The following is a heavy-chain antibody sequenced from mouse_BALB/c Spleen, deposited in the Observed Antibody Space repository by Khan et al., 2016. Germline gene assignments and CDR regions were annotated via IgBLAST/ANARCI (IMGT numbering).Heavy chain of an antibody. CDR3: ARSRLYYGSSLYAVDY. J-gene: IGHJ4*01. CDR2: IWSGGAT. V-gene: IGHV2-2*02. D-gene: IGHD1-1*01. Sequence: QVQLKQSGPGLVQPSQSLSITCTASGFSLSSYGIHWVRQSPGKGLEWLGVIWSGGATDYKAAFISRLSISKDNSKSQVFFKMNSLQGNDTAIYSGARSRLYYGSSLYAVDYWGQGTSVTVSS. CDR1: GFSLSSYG.